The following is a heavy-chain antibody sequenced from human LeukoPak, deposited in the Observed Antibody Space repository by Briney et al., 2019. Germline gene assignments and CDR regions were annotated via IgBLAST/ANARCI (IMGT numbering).Heavy chain of an antibody. CDR3: ARDLTRGYSGYGLIDY. V-gene: IGHV3-21*01. D-gene: IGHD5-12*01. Sequence: PGGSLRLSCAASGFTFSSYSMNWVRQAPGKGLEWVSSISSSSSYIYYADSVKGRFTISRDNAKNSLYLQMNSLRAEDTAVYYCARDLTRGYSGYGLIDYWGQGTLVTVSS. J-gene: IGHJ4*02. CDR1: GFTFSSYS. CDR2: ISSSSSYI.